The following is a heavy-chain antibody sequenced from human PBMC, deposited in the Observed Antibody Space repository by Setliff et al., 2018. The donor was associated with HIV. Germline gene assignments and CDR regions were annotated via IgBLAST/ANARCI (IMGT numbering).Heavy chain of an antibody. Sequence: ASVKVSCKASGGTFSSQDINWVRQATGQGLEWMGWMNPNSGNTGYAPKFQCRVTMTRDTSINTAYMELSSLTSDDTAVYYCASTWSRVPYYLMDVWGQGTTVTVSS. CDR2: MNPNSGNT. D-gene: IGHD2-8*02. J-gene: IGHJ6*02. CDR1: GGTFSSQD. CDR3: ASTWSRVPYYLMDV. V-gene: IGHV1-8*01.